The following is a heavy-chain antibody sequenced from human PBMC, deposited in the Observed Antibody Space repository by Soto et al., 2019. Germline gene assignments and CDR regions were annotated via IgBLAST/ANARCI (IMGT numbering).Heavy chain of an antibody. CDR3: ARDTGYCSGGSCPNDYYYYGMDV. V-gene: IGHV3-11*01. D-gene: IGHD2-15*01. J-gene: IGHJ6*02. CDR2: ISSSGSTI. Sequence: QVQLVESGGGLVKPGGSLRLSCAASGFTFSDYYMSWIRQAPGKGLEWVSYISSSGSTIYYADSVKGRFTISRANAKNTLYLHMNSLRAEDTAVYYCARDTGYCSGGSCPNDYYYYGMDVRGQGTTVTVSS. CDR1: GFTFSDYY.